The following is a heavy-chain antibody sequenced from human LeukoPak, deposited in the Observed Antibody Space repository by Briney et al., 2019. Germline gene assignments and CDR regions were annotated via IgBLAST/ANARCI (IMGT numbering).Heavy chain of an antibody. Sequence: PGGSLRLSCAASGFTFSSYAMSWVRQAPGKGLEWVSAISGSGGSTYCADSVKGRFTISRDNAKNSLYLQMNSLRAEDTAVYYCARFFYGSGSYYELLYFDYWGQGTLVTVSS. CDR1: GFTFSSYA. V-gene: IGHV3-23*01. CDR3: ARFFYGSGSYYELLYFDY. J-gene: IGHJ4*02. CDR2: ISGSGGST. D-gene: IGHD3-10*01.